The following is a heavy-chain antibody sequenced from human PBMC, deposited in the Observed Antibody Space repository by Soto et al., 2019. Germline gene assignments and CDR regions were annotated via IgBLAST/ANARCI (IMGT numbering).Heavy chain of an antibody. D-gene: IGHD1-1*01. CDR1: GASISGFY. J-gene: IGHJ5*02. Sequence: SETLSLTYTVSGASISGFYWSWLGKSAGKGLEWIGRIYATGTTDYNPSLKSRVMMSVDTSKKQFSLKLRSVTAADTAVYYCVRDGTKTLRDWFDPWGQGISVTVS. V-gene: IGHV4-4*07. CDR3: VRDGTKTLRDWFDP. CDR2: IYATGTT.